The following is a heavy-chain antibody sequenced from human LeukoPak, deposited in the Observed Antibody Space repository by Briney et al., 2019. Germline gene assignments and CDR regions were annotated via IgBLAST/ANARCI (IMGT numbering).Heavy chain of an antibody. J-gene: IGHJ4*02. CDR2: IRYDGSNK. CDR1: GFTFSSYG. CDR3: AKDRAAAGVFDY. Sequence: SGGSLRLSCAASGFTFSSYGMHWVRQAPGKGLEWVAFIRYDGSNKYYADSVKGRFTISRDNSKNTLYLQMNSLRAEDTAVYYCAKDRAAAGVFDYWGQGTLVTVSS. V-gene: IGHV3-30*02. D-gene: IGHD6-13*01.